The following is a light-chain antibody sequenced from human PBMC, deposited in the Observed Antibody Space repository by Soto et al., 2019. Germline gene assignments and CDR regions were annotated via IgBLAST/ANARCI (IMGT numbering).Light chain of an antibody. Sequence: QSALTQPASVSGSPGQSITISCTGTNSDVGGYNYVSWYQQHPGKAPKLMIYEVSNRPSGVSNRFSGSKSGNTASLTIFGFQAEDEADYYCSSYTSSSIDYVFGTGTKLTVL. J-gene: IGLJ1*01. CDR3: SSYTSSSIDYV. V-gene: IGLV2-14*01. CDR2: EVS. CDR1: NSDVGGYNY.